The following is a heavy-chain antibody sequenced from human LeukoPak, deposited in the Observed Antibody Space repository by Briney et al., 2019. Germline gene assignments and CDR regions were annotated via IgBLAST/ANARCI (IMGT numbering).Heavy chain of an antibody. CDR1: GFTFSSYD. CDR2: IGAAGDT. Sequence: GGSLRLSCAASGFTFSSYDMHWVRQATGKGLEWVSAIGAAGDTYYPGSVKGRFTISRENAKNSLYLQMNSLRAGDTAVYYCARGAYCGGDCYPPYHFDYWGRGTLVTVSS. D-gene: IGHD2-21*02. V-gene: IGHV3-13*01. CDR3: ARGAYCGGDCYPPYHFDY. J-gene: IGHJ4*02.